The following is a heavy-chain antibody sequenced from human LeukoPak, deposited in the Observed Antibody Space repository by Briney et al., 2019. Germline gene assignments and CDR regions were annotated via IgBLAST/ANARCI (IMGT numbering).Heavy chain of an antibody. CDR3: ARVPTDLEFSPHSFDY. Sequence: SETLSLTCTVSGGSISSGGYYWSWIRQRPGKGLEWIGYIYYSGSTYYNPSLKSRVTISVDTSKNQFSLKLSSVTAADTAVYYCARVPTDLEFSPHSFDYWGQGTLVTVSS. CDR1: GGSISSGGYY. V-gene: IGHV4-31*03. D-gene: IGHD3-10*01. CDR2: IYYSGST. J-gene: IGHJ4*02.